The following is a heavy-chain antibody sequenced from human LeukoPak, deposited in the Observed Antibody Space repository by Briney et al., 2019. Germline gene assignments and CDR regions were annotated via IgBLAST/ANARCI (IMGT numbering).Heavy chain of an antibody. V-gene: IGHV3-23*01. CDR1: GFTFCGYG. CDR3: ATARWGSSWYPLRGQNDY. CDR2: ISGSGAST. Sequence: GGSLRLSCAASGFTFCGYGMSWVRQAPGEGLECVSDISGSGASTYYADSVKGRFHISRDNSKDTLYLQMNSLRAEDTAVYYCATARWGSSWYPLRGQNDYWGQGTLVTVSS. J-gene: IGHJ4*02. D-gene: IGHD6-13*01.